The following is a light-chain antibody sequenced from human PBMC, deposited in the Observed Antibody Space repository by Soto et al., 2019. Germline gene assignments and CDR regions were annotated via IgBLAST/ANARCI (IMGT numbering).Light chain of an antibody. J-gene: IGKJ1*01. CDR1: QSVSNTY. CDR2: AAS. CDR3: QQYDNWWT. Sequence: EIVMTQSPATLSVSPGERATLSCRASQSVSNTYLAWYQQKVGQAPRVLIYAASTRATGIPDRFSGSGSGTEFTLTISSLHSEDFGVYYCQQYDNWWTFGQGTRWIS. V-gene: IGKV3-15*01.